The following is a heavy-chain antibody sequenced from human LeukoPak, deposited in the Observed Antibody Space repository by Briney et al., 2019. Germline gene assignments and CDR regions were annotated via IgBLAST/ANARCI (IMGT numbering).Heavy chain of an antibody. CDR2: IKSRSNGGAT. Sequence: GGSLRLSCAVSAAFSFSDAWMSWIRQAPGKGLEWVGRIKSRSNGGATDYGAPVKGRFTISRDNAKNSLYLQMNSLTAEDTAVYYCARDYTYCSGSRCYDRFDYWGQGIRVTVSS. CDR3: ARDYTYCSGSRCYDRFDY. D-gene: IGHD2-15*01. J-gene: IGHJ4*02. CDR1: AAFSFSDAW. V-gene: IGHV3-15*01.